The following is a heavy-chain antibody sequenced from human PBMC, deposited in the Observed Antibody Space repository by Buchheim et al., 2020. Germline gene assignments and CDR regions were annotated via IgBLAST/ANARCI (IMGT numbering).Heavy chain of an antibody. CDR3: AGWPSPEGRAITGTTSSHYYGMDV. Sequence: QVQLVQSGAEVKKPGVPVKVLCKASGYTFTGYYMHWVRQATGQGLEWMGRINPNSGGTNYAQKFQGWVIMTRDTFISTAYMKVKRLMSDDTAMYYCAGWPSPEGRAITGTTSSHYYGMDVWGQGTT. CDR2: INPNSGGT. J-gene: IGHJ6*02. V-gene: IGHV1-2*04. D-gene: IGHD1-7*01. CDR1: GYTFTGYY.